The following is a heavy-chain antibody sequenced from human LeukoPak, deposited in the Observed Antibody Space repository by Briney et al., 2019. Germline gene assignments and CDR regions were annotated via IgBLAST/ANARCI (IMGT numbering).Heavy chain of an antibody. CDR1: GFTFDNYA. CDR2: ITWNSGSI. V-gene: IGHV3-9*03. J-gene: IGHJ4*02. CDR3: TRSSGWYNSFDY. Sequence: GGSLRLSCAASGFTFDNYAMHWVRQAPGKGLEWVSGITWNSGSIDYADFVKGRFTISRDNAKNSLFLQMNGLRLEDMAFYYCTRSSGWYNSFDYWGQGTLVTVSS. D-gene: IGHD6-19*01.